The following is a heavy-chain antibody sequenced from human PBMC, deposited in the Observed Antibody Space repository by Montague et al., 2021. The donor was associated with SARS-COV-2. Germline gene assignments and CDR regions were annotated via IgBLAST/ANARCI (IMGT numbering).Heavy chain of an antibody. CDR1: GGSLGTSGYY. D-gene: IGHD5-24*01. CDR3: ARGLDGYNWGY. V-gene: IGHV4-39*01. CDR2: MYYSGST. J-gene: IGHJ4*02. Sequence: SETLSLTCTVSGGSLGTSGYYWGWIRPPPGKGLEWIGSMYYSGSTHYNPSLKSRVTVSVDTSNNQFFLKLSSVTAADTAVYYCARGLDGYNWGYWGQGTLVTVSS.